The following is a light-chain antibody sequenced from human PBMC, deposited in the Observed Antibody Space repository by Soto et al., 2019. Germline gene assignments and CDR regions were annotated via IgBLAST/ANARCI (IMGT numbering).Light chain of an antibody. CDR3: QQYGSSPPT. V-gene: IGKV3-20*01. CDR1: QSVSSSY. Sequence: EIVLTQSPGTLSLSPGERATLSCRASQSVSSSYLAWYQQKPGQAPRLLIYGASSRATGILERFSGSGSGADFTLTISRLEPEDFAVYYCQQYGSSPPTFGQGTKLEIK. J-gene: IGKJ2*01. CDR2: GAS.